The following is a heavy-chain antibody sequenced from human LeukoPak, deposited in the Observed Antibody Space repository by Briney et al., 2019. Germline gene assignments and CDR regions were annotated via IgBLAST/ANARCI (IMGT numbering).Heavy chain of an antibody. Sequence: PGRSLRLSCAASGFTFSSYAMHWVRQAPGKGLEWVAVISYDGSNKYYADSVKGRFTITRDNSKNTLYLQMNSLRAEDTAVYYCAKGGGSRNFDYWGQGTLVAVSS. CDR2: ISYDGSNK. J-gene: IGHJ4*02. V-gene: IGHV3-30-3*01. CDR3: AKGGGSRNFDY. D-gene: IGHD1-26*01. CDR1: GFTFSSYA.